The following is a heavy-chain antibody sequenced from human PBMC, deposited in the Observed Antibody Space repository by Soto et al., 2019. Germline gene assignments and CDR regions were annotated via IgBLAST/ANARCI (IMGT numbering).Heavy chain of an antibody. CDR2: VYYRGRS. CDR1: GGSLSGHY. Sequence: SETLSLTCAVYGGSLSGHYWGWIRQSPGKGLEWIGSVYYRGRSYSKSSVKSRVTISVDTSKNQFSLNLNSVTASDTAVYYCVSQRTSVLTQAYFDYWGPGALVTVSS. J-gene: IGHJ4*02. CDR3: VSQRTSVLTQAYFDY. D-gene: IGHD2-8*01. V-gene: IGHV4-39*01.